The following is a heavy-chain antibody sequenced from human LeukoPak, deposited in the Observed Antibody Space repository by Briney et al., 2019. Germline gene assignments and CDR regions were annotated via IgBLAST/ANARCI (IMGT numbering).Heavy chain of an antibody. CDR1: GFTVSSNY. CDR3: ARVDVGSGSLLEY. Sequence: GGSLRLSCAASGFTVSSNYMSWVRQAPGKGLEWVSVIYSGGSTYYADPVKGRFTISRDNSKNTLYRQMDSLRAEDTAVYYCARVDVGSGSLLEYWGQGTLVTVSS. D-gene: IGHD3-10*01. J-gene: IGHJ4*02. V-gene: IGHV3-53*01. CDR2: IYSGGST.